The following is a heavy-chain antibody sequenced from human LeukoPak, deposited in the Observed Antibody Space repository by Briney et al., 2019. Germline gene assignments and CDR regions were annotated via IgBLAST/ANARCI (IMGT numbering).Heavy chain of an antibody. D-gene: IGHD4-17*01. CDR2: IGTAGDT. J-gene: IGHJ6*03. CDR3: ARGEPDYGDYNGSAYYYYTDV. V-gene: IGHV3-13*01. Sequence: PGGSLRLSCAASGFTFSSYDMHWVRQATGKGLEWVSAIGTAGDTYYPGSAKGRFTISRENAKNSLYLQMNSLRAGDTAVYYCARGEPDYGDYNGSAYYYYTDVWGKGTTVTVSS. CDR1: GFTFSSYD.